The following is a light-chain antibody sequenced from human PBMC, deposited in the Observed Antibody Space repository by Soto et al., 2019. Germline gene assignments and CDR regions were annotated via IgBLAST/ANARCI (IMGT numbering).Light chain of an antibody. V-gene: IGKV3-11*01. J-gene: IGKJ3*01. CDR1: QSVSSY. Sequence: EIVLTQSPATLSLSPGERATLSCRASQSVSSYLAWYQQKPGQAPGLLIYDASNRATGIPARFSGSGSGTDFTLTISSLEPEDFAVYYCQQRSNWHTFGPGTKVDIK. CDR2: DAS. CDR3: QQRSNWHT.